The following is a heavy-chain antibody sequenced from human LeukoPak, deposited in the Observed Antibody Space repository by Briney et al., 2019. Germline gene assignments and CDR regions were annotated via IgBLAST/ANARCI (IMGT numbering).Heavy chain of an antibody. V-gene: IGHV1-69*13. CDR2: IIPIFGTA. CDR3: ASGTPMVRGVNDAFDI. J-gene: IGHJ3*02. Sequence: GASVKVSCKASGGTFSSYAISWVRQAPGQGLEWMGGIIPIFGTANYAQKFQGRVTSTADESTSTAYMELSSLRSEDTAVYYCASGTPMVRGVNDAFDIWGQGTMVTVSS. D-gene: IGHD3-10*01. CDR1: GGTFSSYA.